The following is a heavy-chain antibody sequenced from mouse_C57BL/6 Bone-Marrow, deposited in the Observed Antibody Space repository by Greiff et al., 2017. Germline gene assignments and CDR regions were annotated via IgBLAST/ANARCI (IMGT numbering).Heavy chain of an antibody. Sequence: EVKLVESGGGLVQPGASLRLSCAASGFTFTDYYMSWVRQPPGKAPEWLALIRNKANGYTTEYTASVKGRFTISRDNSQNILYLQMNTLRAEDSATYYCVKGGRSIYYDYPYAMDYWGQGTSVTVSS. CDR1: GFTFTDYY. J-gene: IGHJ4*01. CDR3: VKGGRSIYYDYPYAMDY. V-gene: IGHV7-4*01. CDR2: IRNKANGYTT. D-gene: IGHD2-4*01.